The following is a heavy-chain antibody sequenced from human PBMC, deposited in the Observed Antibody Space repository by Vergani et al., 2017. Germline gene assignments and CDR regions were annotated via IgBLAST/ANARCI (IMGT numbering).Heavy chain of an antibody. J-gene: IGHJ4*02. CDR1: GFTLSNYD. V-gene: IGHV3-30*02. CDR3: AKHFSGWGIDY. Sequence: QVQLVESGGGVVQRGGSLRLSCATSGFTLSNYDMQWIRQGPGKGLEFVAFIQFDGSNQYYADSVKCRFTISRDFSKNTLYLQMNSLRTDDTATYYCAKHFSGWGIDYWGQGTQVIVSS. CDR2: IQFDGSNQ. D-gene: IGHD6-19*01.